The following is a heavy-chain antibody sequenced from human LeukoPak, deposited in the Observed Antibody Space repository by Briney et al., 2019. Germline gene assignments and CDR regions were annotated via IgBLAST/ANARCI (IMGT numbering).Heavy chain of an antibody. J-gene: IGHJ4*01. D-gene: IGHD2-2*01. CDR1: GFTFSDYF. CDR3: ARDTRGESDY. V-gene: IGHV3-11*04. CDR2: INSASDNI. Sequence: GGSLRLSCVASGFTFSDYFMSWIRQAPGKGLEWLSFINSASDNIYYADSVRGRFTISRDNAKKTLYLEMNSLRAEDTAMYYCARDTRGESDYWGHGTLVTVSS.